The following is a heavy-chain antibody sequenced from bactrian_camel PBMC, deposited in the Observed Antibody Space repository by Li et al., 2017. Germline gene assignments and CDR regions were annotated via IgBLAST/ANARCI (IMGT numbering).Heavy chain of an antibody. J-gene: IGHJ4*01. CDR3: AAILCRAPPYVH. CDR1: GNTGDIFSSCA. D-gene: IGHD1*01. V-gene: IGHV3S53*01. CDR2: MPPDGVA. Sequence: HVQLVESGGGSVQPGGSLLLSSVASGNTGDIFSSCAKAWYRQPPEKERELVASMPPDGVANYVEAVKGRFTFSQDKASKTLHLRMDNLRTADTGVYYCAAILCRAPPYVHWGQGTQVTVS.